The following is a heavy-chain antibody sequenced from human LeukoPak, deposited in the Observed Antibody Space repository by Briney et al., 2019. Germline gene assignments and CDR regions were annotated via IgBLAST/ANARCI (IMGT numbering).Heavy chain of an antibody. CDR1: GFTLSSYS. V-gene: IGHV3-48*02. Sequence: GGSLRLSCVASGFTLSSYSMNWVRQAPGKGPEWVSYISDTGSTIAYADSVKGRFTMSRDEAKNSLHLQMNSLRDEDTAVYYCARKYSGSDYWGQGTLVTVSS. CDR2: ISDTGSTI. J-gene: IGHJ4*02. CDR3: ARKYSGSDY. D-gene: IGHD3-10*01.